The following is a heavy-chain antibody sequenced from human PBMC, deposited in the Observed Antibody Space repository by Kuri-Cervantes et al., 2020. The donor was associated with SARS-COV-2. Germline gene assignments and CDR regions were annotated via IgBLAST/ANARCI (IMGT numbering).Heavy chain of an antibody. CDR3: AGGFAMVRSMDV. V-gene: IGHV3-53*01. Sequence: GGSLRLSCAVSGFTVSRNYMSWVRQAPGKGLEWVPVTYSGCNAYYADSVKGRFTISTDDSKNTLYLQLNSLRAEDSAVYYCAGGFAMVRSMDVWGQGTKVTVSS. D-gene: IGHD3-10*01. CDR2: TYSGCNA. CDR1: GFTVSRNY. J-gene: IGHJ6*02.